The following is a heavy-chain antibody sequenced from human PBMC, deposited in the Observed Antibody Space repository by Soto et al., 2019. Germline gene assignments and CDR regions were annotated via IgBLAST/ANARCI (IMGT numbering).Heavy chain of an antibody. D-gene: IGHD4-17*01. J-gene: IGHJ4*02. CDR3: ARDRTVTTEILDY. V-gene: IGHV3-48*02. Sequence: EVQLVESGGGLVQPGGSLRLSCAASGFTFSSYSMNWVRQAPGEGVEWVSYISSSSSTIYYADSVKGRFTISRDNAKNSLYLQMNSLRDEDTAVYYCARDRTVTTEILDYWGQGTLVTVSS. CDR2: ISSSSSTI. CDR1: GFTFSSYS.